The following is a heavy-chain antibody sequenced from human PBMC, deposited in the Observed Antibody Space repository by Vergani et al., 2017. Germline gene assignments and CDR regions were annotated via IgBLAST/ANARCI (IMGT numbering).Heavy chain of an antibody. Sequence: QVQLQESGPGLVKPSGTLSLTCAVSGGSISSSNWWSWVRQPPGKGLEWIGEIYHSGSTNYNPSLKSGVTISVDTAKNQFSLKLSSVTAADTAVYYCASLRIAAAVNNWFDPWGQGTLVTVSS. CDR1: GGSISSSNW. CDR3: ASLRIAAAVNNWFDP. CDR2: IYHSGST. J-gene: IGHJ5*02. V-gene: IGHV4-4*02. D-gene: IGHD6-13*01.